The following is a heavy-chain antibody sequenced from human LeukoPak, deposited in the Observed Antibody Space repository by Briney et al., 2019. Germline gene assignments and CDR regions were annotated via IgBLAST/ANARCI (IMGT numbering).Heavy chain of an antibody. Sequence: GGSLRLSCAASGFTFIDYDMHWVRQVIGKGLEWVSAIGIRGYTHYSGSVKGRFTISRENAESSLYLQMNSLRAEDTAVYYCARGGIQVSGIDEFDYWGQGTLVTVSS. J-gene: IGHJ4*02. CDR2: IGIRGYT. V-gene: IGHV3-13*01. D-gene: IGHD6-19*01. CDR1: GFTFIDYD. CDR3: ARGGIQVSGIDEFDY.